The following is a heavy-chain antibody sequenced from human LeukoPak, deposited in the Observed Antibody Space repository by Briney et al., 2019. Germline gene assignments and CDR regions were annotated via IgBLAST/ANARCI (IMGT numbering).Heavy chain of an antibody. CDR1: GYTFTSYY. V-gene: IGHV1-46*01. D-gene: IGHD6-13*01. Sequence: ASVKVSCKASGYTFTSYYMHWVRQAPGQGREWMGIINPSGGSTSYAQKFQGRVTITRDTSTSTVYMELSSLRSEDTAVYYCARGLGSSWYDYYYYYGMDVWGQGTTVTVSS. J-gene: IGHJ6*02. CDR3: ARGLGSSWYDYYYYYGMDV. CDR2: INPSGGST.